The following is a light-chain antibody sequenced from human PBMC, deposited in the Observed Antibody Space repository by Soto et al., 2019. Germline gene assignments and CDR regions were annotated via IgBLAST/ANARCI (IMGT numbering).Light chain of an antibody. V-gene: IGKV1-33*01. J-gene: IGKJ4*01. CDR3: QQYDNLPLT. CDR2: DAS. Sequence: DIQMTQSPSSLSVSVGDRVTITCQASQDIRDSLNWFQQSPGKAPKLLIYDASTLETGVPSRFSGSGSGTLFTVTISSQQPEDVATYYCQQYDNLPLTFGGGTKVEIK. CDR1: QDIRDS.